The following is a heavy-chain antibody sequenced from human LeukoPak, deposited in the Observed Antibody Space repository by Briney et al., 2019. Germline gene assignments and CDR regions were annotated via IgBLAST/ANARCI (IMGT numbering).Heavy chain of an antibody. J-gene: IGHJ4*02. CDR1: GFTFSSYC. V-gene: IGHV3-30*18. CDR3: AKVPSSSWPLTPVYFDC. CDR2: ISYGGSNK. D-gene: IGHD6-13*01. Sequence: PGGSLRLSCAASGFTFSSYCMHWVRQAPGKGLEWVAVISYGGSNKYYADSVKGRFTISRDNSKNTLYLQMNGLRAEDTDVYYCAKVPSSSWPLTPVYFDCWGQGTLVSVSS.